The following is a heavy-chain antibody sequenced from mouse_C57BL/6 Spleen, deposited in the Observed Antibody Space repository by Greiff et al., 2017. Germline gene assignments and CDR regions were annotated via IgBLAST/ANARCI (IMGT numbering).Heavy chain of an antibody. V-gene: IGHV1-26*01. CDR1: GYTFTDYY. CDR2: INPNNGGT. D-gene: IGHD2-4*01. J-gene: IGHJ3*01. CDR3: ARIRYDYDVGRFAY. Sequence: VQLQQSGPELVKPGASVKISCKASGYTFTDYYMNWVKQSHGKSLEWIGDINPNNGGTSYNQKFKGKATLTVDKSSSTAYMELRSLTSEDSAVYYCARIRYDYDVGRFAYWGQGTLVTVSA.